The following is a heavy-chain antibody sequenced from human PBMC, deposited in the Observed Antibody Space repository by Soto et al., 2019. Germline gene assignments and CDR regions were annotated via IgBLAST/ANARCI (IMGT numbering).Heavy chain of an antibody. J-gene: IGHJ4*02. CDR3: ARVSIGGYDSSGYYEYYFDY. CDR1: GGSVSSGSYY. V-gene: IGHV4-61*01. Sequence: SETLSLTCTVSGGSVSSGSYYWSWIRQPPGKGLEWIGYIYYSGSTNYNPSLKSRVTISVDTSKNQFSLKLSSVTAADTAVYYCARVSIGGYDSSGYYEYYFDYWGQGTLVTVSS. D-gene: IGHD3-22*01. CDR2: IYYSGST.